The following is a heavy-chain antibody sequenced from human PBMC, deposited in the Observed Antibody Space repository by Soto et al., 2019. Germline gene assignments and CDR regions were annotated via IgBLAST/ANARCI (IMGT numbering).Heavy chain of an antibody. D-gene: IGHD2-21*02. CDR3: AYRRGEHVTGHYYCDY. V-gene: IGHV2-5*02. Sequence: QITLKESGPTLVKPTQHLTLTCTFSGFSLNTRGVGVGSIRQPSGKSLEWLALITWDGEKRYSPSLKSRPTISKDTSENQVVLTTTNMYPVDTATYYWAYRRGEHVTGHYYCDYWGQGTLVSVSS. CDR2: ITWDGEK. CDR1: GFSLNTRGVG. J-gene: IGHJ4*02.